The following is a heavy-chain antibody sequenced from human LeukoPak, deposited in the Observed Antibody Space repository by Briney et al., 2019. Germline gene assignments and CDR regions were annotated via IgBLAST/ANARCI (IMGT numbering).Heavy chain of an antibody. V-gene: IGHV3-53*01. Sequence: GVSLRLSRVVSGFNVSNIYMSWVRQAPGKGLEWVSGFYSGGNTYYADSVKGRFTISRDKAKNTLYLHMNSLRAGDTAVYYCAKDGSYFEPYFHYWGQGTLVSVSS. CDR3: AKDGSYFEPYFHY. CDR1: GFNVSNIY. D-gene: IGHD3-22*01. J-gene: IGHJ4*02. CDR2: FYSGGNT.